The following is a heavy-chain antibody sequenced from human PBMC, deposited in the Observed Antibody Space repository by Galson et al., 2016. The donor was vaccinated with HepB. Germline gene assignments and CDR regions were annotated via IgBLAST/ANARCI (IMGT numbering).Heavy chain of an antibody. CDR3: ARDRVFRYYYGMDV. J-gene: IGHJ6*02. D-gene: IGHD3-10*01. CDR1: GFTFSNYA. V-gene: IGHV3-30*04. CDR2: ISYDGRNK. Sequence: SLRLSCAASGFTFSNYAMHWVRQAPGKGLEWVTVISYDGRNKYYADSVKGRFTISRDNSKNTLFLQMNSLRAEDTALYYCARDRVFRYYYGMDVWAKGPRSPSP.